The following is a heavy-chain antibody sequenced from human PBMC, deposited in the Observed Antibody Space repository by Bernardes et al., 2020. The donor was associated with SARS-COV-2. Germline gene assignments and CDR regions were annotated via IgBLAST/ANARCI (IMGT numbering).Heavy chain of an antibody. CDR1: GFTFKDFW. CDR2: IRADGTAI. J-gene: IGHJ4*02. Sequence: GGSLRLSCVASGFTFKDFWMHWVRQAPGKGLVWVSLIRADGTAISYADSVKGRFTVSRDNAKNTLYLQMNSLRPEDTGVYYCARAWMGRGTADYWGQGTLVTVSS. V-gene: IGHV3-74*01. D-gene: IGHD3-10*01. CDR3: ARAWMGRGTADY.